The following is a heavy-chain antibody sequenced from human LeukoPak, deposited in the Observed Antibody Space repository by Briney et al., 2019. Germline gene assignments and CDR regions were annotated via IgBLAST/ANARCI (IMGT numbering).Heavy chain of an antibody. Sequence: GGSLRLSCAASGFMVSSNYMSWVRQAPGKGLEWVSVIYSGGSTYYADSVKGRFIISRDNSKNTLYLQMNSLRAEDTAMYYCARGKDDAFDIWGQGTMVTVSS. CDR1: GFMVSSNY. CDR2: IYSGGST. V-gene: IGHV3-53*01. CDR3: ARGKDDAFDI. J-gene: IGHJ3*02.